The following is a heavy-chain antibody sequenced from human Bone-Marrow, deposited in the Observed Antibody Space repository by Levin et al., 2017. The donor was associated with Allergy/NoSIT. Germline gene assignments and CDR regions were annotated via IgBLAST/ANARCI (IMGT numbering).Heavy chain of an antibody. D-gene: IGHD3-10*01. CDR1: GGTFSSYA. V-gene: IGHV1-69*06. J-gene: IGHJ6*02. CDR2: IIPIFGTA. Sequence: SVKVSCKASGGTFSSYAISWVRQAPGQGLEWMGGIIPIFGTANYAQKFQGRVTITADKSTSTAYMELSSLRSEDTAVYYCARQITMVRGVITTRGWYGMDVWGQGTTVTVSS. CDR3: ARQITMVRGVITTRGWYGMDV.